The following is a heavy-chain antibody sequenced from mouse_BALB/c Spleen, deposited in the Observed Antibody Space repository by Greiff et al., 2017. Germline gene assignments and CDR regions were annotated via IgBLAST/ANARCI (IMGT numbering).Heavy chain of an antibody. D-gene: IGHD1-1*01. V-gene: IGHV1-7*01. J-gene: IGHJ4*01. CDR2: INPSTGYT. CDR1: GYTFTSYW. CDR3: ARGLRRGAMDY. Sequence: VQLQQSGAELAKPGASVKMSCKASGYTFTSYWMHWVKQRPGQGLEWIGYINPSTGYTEYNQKFKDKATLTADKSSSTAYMQLSSLTSEDSAVYYCARGLRRGAMDYWGQGTSVTVSS.